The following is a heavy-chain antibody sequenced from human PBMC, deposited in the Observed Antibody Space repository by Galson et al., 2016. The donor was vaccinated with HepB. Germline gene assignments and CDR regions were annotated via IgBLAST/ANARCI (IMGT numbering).Heavy chain of an antibody. J-gene: IGHJ6*02. Sequence: PALVKPTQTLTLTCSFSGFSLTTSEVGVGWVRQPPGKALEWLALIYWDDDKRYSPSLKSRLTITKDTSKSQVVLTVTNMDPVDTATYYCAHTLSRVVVIRSRHYYYYGMDVWGQGTTVTVSS. CDR2: IYWDDDK. CDR1: GFSLTTSEVG. CDR3: AHTLSRVVVIRSRHYYYYGMDV. D-gene: IGHD3-22*01. V-gene: IGHV2-5*02.